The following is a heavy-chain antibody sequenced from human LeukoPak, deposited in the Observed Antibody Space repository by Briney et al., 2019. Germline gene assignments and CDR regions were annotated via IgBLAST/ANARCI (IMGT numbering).Heavy chain of an antibody. Sequence: PSETLSLTCAVSGYSISSGYYWGWIRQPPGKGLEWIGSIYHSGSTYYNPSLKSRVTISVDTSKNQFSLKLSSVTAADTAVYYCAGGLRYFDHWGQGTLVTVSS. CDR1: GYSISSGYY. CDR2: IYHSGST. J-gene: IGHJ4*02. CDR3: AGGLRYFDH. D-gene: IGHD3-9*01. V-gene: IGHV4-38-2*01.